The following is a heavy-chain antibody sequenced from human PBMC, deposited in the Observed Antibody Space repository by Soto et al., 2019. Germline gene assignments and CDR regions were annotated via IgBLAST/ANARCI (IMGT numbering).Heavy chain of an antibody. Sequence: ASVKVSCKASGYTFTSYGISWVRQAPGQGLEWMGWISAYNGNTNYAQKLQGRVTMTTDTSTSTAYMELRSLRSDDTAVYYCAIVYCSGGSCYRLFYYRAQGTLVPVS. D-gene: IGHD2-15*01. CDR2: ISAYNGNT. CDR1: GYTFTSYG. CDR3: AIVYCSGGSCYRLFYY. J-gene: IGHJ4*02. V-gene: IGHV1-18*01.